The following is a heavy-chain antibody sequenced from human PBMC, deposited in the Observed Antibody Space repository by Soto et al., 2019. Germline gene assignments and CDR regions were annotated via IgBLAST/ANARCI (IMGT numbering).Heavy chain of an antibody. V-gene: IGHV4-30-4*01. CDR1: GGSISSGDYY. J-gene: IGHJ4*02. CDR3: ARVRDDSSGYYYGGVDY. CDR2: IYYSGST. Sequence: QVQLQESGPGLVKPSQTLSLTCTVSGGSISSGDYYWSWIRQPPGKGLEWIGYIYYSGSTYYNPSLKSRVTISVDTSKNQFSLKLSSVTAADTAVYYCARVRDDSSGYYYGGVDYWGQGTLVTVSS. D-gene: IGHD3-22*01.